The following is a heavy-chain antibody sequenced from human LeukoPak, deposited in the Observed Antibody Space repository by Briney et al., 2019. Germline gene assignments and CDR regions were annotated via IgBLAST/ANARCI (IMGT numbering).Heavy chain of an antibody. CDR2: IIPILGIG. Sequence: MGRIIPILGIGNYAQKFQGRVTITADKATSTGYMELSGVRSEDTAVYYCVRGGVGQLLLNYWGQGTLVTVSS. CDR3: VRGGVGQLLLNY. V-gene: IGHV1-69*02. D-gene: IGHD2-2*01. J-gene: IGHJ4*02.